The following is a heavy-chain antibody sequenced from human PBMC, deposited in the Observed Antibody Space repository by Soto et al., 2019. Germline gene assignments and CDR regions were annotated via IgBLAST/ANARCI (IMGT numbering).Heavy chain of an antibody. CDR2: ISDDGSNE. V-gene: IGHV3-30*18. D-gene: IGHD4-17*01. Sequence: QVQLVESGGGVVQPGRSLRLSCAASGFTFSSYGMHWVRQAPGKGLEWVAVISDDGSNEYYAYSVKGRFTIFRDNSKNTLYLQMNSLRAEDTAVYYCAKDGVGLGTVTTWAGYWGQGTLVTVSS. CDR3: AKDGVGLGTVTTWAGY. CDR1: GFTFSSYG. J-gene: IGHJ4*02.